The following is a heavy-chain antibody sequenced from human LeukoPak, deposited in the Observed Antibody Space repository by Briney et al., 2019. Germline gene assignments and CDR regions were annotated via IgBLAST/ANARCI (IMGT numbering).Heavy chain of an antibody. CDR1: GGSISSYY. Sequence: SETLSLTCTVSGGSISSYYWSWVRQPPGKGLEWIGYIYYSGSTNYNPSLKSRVTISVDTSKNQFSLKLSSVPAADTAVYYCARQTKQKHFDYWGQGTLVTVSS. CDR3: ARQTKQKHFDY. D-gene: IGHD6-13*01. J-gene: IGHJ4*02. V-gene: IGHV4-59*08. CDR2: IYYSGST.